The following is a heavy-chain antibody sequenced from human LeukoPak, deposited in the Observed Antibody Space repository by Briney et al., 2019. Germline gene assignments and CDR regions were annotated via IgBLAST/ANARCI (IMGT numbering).Heavy chain of an antibody. J-gene: IGHJ4*02. CDR3: AREQWRRLHY. CDR2: ISSSSSTI. CDR1: GFTFSSYS. V-gene: IGHV3-48*01. D-gene: IGHD6-19*01. Sequence: GGSLRLSCAASGFTFSSYSMNWVRQAPGKGLEWVSYISSSSSTIYYADSVKGRFTISRDNAKHSLYLQMNSLRAEDTAVYFCAREQWRRLHYWGQGTPLTVSS.